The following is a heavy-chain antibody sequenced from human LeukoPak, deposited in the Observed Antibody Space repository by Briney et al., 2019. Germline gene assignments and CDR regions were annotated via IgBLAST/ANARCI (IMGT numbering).Heavy chain of an antibody. CDR1: GFTFTNYA. V-gene: IGHV3-23*01. J-gene: IGHJ3*01. CDR3: ARRPRDTSGYYLGAFHD. D-gene: IGHD3-22*01. Sequence: GGSLRLSCAASGFTFTNYAMTWVRQAPGKGLEWVSVIGTSGADTYYSDSVKGRFTVSRDNSQNTLFLHMSSLRAEDTAVYFCARRPRDTSGYYLGAFHDWGQGTTVTVSS. CDR2: IGTSGADT.